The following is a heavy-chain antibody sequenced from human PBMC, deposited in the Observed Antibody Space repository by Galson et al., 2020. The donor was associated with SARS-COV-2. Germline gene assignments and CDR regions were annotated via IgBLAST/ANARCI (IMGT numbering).Heavy chain of an antibody. V-gene: IGHV3-30*01. J-gene: IGHJ6*04. CDR1: GFTFSSYA. CDR3: AREQGIDYGDYGPGDV. D-gene: IGHD4-17*01. Sequence: GGSLRLSCAASGFTFSSYAMHWVRQAPGKGLEWVAAISYDGSNKYYADSVKGRFTISRDNSKNTLYLQMNSLRAEDTAVYYCAREQGIDYGDYGPGDVWGKGATVTVSS. CDR2: ISYDGSNK.